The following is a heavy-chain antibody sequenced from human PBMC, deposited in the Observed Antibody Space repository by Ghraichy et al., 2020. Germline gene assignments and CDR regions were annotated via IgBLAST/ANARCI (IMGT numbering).Heavy chain of an antibody. CDR2: INHSGST. Sequence: SETLSLTCAVYGGSFSGYYWSWIRQPPGKGLEWIGEINHSGSTNYNPSLKSRVTISVDTSKNQFSLKLSSVTAADTAVYYCARGFPFMYSSGWYYYYYGMDVWGQGTTVTVSS. J-gene: IGHJ6*02. V-gene: IGHV4-34*01. D-gene: IGHD6-19*01. CDR1: GGSFSGYY. CDR3: ARGFPFMYSSGWYYYYYGMDV.